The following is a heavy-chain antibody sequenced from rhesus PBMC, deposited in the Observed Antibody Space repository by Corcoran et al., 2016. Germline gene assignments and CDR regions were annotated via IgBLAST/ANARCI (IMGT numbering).Heavy chain of an antibody. D-gene: IGHD4-23*01. V-gene: IGHV2-1*01. CDR1: GFSLSTSGMG. CDR3: ARVNTVTANFDY. Sequence: QVTLKESGPALVKPTQTLTLTCTFSGFSLSTSGMGVGWIRQPPGKNLEGLAHIYWDDDKRNSTSLKSRLTISKDTSKNQVVLTMTNMDPVDTATYYCARVNTVTANFDYWGQGVLVTVSS. J-gene: IGHJ4*01. CDR2: IYWDDDK.